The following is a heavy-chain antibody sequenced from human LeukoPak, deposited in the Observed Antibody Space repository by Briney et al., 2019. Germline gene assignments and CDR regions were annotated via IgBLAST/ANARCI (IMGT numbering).Heavy chain of an antibody. J-gene: IGHJ4*02. V-gene: IGHV3-7*01. CDR3: ARARETYYDILTGSYYFDY. CDR1: GFTLSSYW. Sequence: GGSLRLSCAASGFTLSSYWMSWVRQAPGKGLEWVANIKQDGSEKYYVDSVKGRFTISRDNAKNSLYLQMNSLRAEDTAVYYCARARETYYDILTGSYYFDYWGQGTLVTVSS. D-gene: IGHD3-9*01. CDR2: IKQDGSEK.